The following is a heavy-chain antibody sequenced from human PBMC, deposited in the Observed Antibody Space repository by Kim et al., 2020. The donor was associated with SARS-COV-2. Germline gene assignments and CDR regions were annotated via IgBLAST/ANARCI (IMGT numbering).Heavy chain of an antibody. V-gene: IGHV4-39*01. CDR3: ARLIAPLLWFGDSFPRGAFDI. CDR2: IYYSGST. D-gene: IGHD3-10*01. Sequence: SETLSLTCTVSGGSISSSSYYWGWIRQPPGKGLEWIGSIYYSGSTYYNPSLKSRVTISVDTSKNQFSLKLSSVTAADTAVYYCARLIAPLLWFGDSFPRGAFDIWGQGTMVTVSS. CDR1: GGSISSSSYY. J-gene: IGHJ3*02.